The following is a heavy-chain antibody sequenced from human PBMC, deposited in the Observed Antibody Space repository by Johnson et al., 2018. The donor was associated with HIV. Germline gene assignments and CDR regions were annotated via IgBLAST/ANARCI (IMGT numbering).Heavy chain of an antibody. CDR1: GFTFSSYA. CDR3: ARDGGRGDFDI. J-gene: IGHJ3*02. CDR2: ISYDGSDK. D-gene: IGHD3-16*01. Sequence: VQLVESGGGVVQPGRSLRLSCAASGFTFSSYAMHWVRQAPGKGLEWVAVISYDGSDKYYADSVKGRFTISRDSSKNTLYLQMNSLRAEDTALYYCARDGGRGDFDIWGQGTRVSVSS. V-gene: IGHV3-30*04.